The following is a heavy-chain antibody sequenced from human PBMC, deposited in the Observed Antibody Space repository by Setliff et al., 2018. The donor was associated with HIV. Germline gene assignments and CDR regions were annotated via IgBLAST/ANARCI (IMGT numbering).Heavy chain of an antibody. Sequence: PGESLKISCKGSGYSFTSYWIGWVRQMPGKGLEWMGIIYPGDSDTRYSPSFQGQVTISADKSNSTGYVQWTSLKASDSAMYYCASGSGIDWFDPWGQGTLVTVSS. CDR2: IYPGDSDT. D-gene: IGHD3-10*01. CDR3: ASGSGIDWFDP. V-gene: IGHV5-51*01. J-gene: IGHJ5*02. CDR1: GYSFTSYW.